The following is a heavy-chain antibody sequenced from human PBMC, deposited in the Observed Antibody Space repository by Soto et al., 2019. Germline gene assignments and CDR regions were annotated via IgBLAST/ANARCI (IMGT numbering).Heavy chain of an antibody. Sequence: GGSLRLSCAASGFTFSSYWMHWVRQAPGKGLVWVSRINSDGSSTSYADSVKGRFTISRDNAKNTLYLQMNSLRAEDTAVYYCARRMDTAMVTGAFDIWGQGTMVTVSS. D-gene: IGHD5-18*01. CDR2: INSDGSST. J-gene: IGHJ3*02. CDR1: GFTFSSYW. CDR3: ARRMDTAMVTGAFDI. V-gene: IGHV3-74*01.